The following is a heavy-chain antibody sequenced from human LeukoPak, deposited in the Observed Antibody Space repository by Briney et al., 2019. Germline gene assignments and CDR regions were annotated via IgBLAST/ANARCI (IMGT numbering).Heavy chain of an antibody. J-gene: IGHJ5*02. CDR2: ISAYNGNT. V-gene: IGHV1-18*01. D-gene: IGHD6-13*01. CDR3: AKVPPSITAAGNWLDP. Sequence: ASVKVSCKASGYTFTSYGISWVRQAPGQGLEWMGWISAYNGNTNYAQKVQGRVTMTTDTSTSTAYMDLTSLRSDDTAVYYCAKVPPSITAAGNWLDPWGQGALVTVSS. CDR1: GYTFTSYG.